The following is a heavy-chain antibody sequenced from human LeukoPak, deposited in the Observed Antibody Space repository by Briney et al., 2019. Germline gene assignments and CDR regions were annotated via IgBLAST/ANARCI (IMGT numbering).Heavy chain of an antibody. CDR1: GGSISSSSYY. CDR2: IYYSGST. J-gene: IGHJ4*02. CDR3: ARASPYYDSSGYPTGAARFDY. V-gene: IGHV4-39*07. Sequence: KPSETLSLTCTVSGGSISSSSYYWGWIRQPPGKGLEWIVSIYYSGSTHYNPSLKGRVTISVDTSKNQFSLKLSSVTAADTAVYYCARASPYYDSSGYPTGAARFDYWGQGTLVTVSS. D-gene: IGHD3-22*01.